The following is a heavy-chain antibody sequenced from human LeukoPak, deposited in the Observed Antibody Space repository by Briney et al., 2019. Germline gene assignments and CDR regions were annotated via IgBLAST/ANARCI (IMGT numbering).Heavy chain of an antibody. D-gene: IGHD5-18*01. CDR1: GFTFTNAW. CDR3: TTGAWIQLWLAGY. CDR2: IKSKTDGGTA. J-gene: IGHJ4*02. V-gene: IGHV3-15*01. Sequence: GGSLRLSCAASGFTFTNAWMTWVRQAPGKGLEWVGLIKSKTDGGTADYAAPVKGRFTISRDDSKTTLYLQMNSLKAEDTAVYYCTTGAWIQLWLAGYWGRGTLVTVSS.